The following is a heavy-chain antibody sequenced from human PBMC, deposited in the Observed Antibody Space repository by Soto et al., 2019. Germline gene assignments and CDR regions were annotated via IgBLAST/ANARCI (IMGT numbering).Heavy chain of an antibody. V-gene: IGHV3-23*01. J-gene: IGHJ4*02. Sequence: GGSLRLSCAASGLTFSSYAMSWVRQAPGKGLEWVSAISGSGGSTYYADSVKGRFTISRDNSKNTLYLQMNSLRAEDTAVYYCASQYSSSPVGFDYWGQGTLVTVSS. D-gene: IGHD6-6*01. CDR1: GLTFSSYA. CDR3: ASQYSSSPVGFDY. CDR2: ISGSGGST.